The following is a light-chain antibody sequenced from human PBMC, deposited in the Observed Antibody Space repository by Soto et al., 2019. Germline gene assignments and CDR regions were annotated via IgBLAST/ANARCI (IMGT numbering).Light chain of an antibody. CDR3: TSYASSSTHVV. V-gene: IGLV2-14*01. J-gene: IGLJ2*01. CDR1: SSDIGGYDY. Sequence: QSVLTQPASVSGSPGQSITLSCTGTSSDIGGYDYVSWYQRYPGKAPKLIIYDVNRPSGVSNRFSGSKSGNTVSRTISGLQAEDEADYYCTSYASSSTHVVFGGGTKVTVL. CDR2: DV.